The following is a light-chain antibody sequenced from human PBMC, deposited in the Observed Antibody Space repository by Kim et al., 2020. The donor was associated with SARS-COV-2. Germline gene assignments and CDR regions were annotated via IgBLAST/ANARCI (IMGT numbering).Light chain of an antibody. Sequence: QSITNSCTGTRLDVGGYNLVSWYQQQPGKAPKLMIYDVHKRPTGVSDRFSGSKAGNTASLTISCLQAEDEAYYYFSSLASTTSYGFGTGTKVTVL. J-gene: IGLJ1*01. CDR3: SSLASTTSYG. CDR1: RLDVGGYNL. CDR2: DVH. V-gene: IGLV2-14*03.